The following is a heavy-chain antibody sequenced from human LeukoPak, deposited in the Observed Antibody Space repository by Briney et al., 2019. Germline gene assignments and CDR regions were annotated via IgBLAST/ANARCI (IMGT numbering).Heavy chain of an antibody. D-gene: IGHD6-19*01. CDR1: GYTFTSYG. CDR2: ISINRGNT. V-gene: IGHV1-18*01. CDR3: ARDVGITVADSLDP. J-gene: IGHJ5*02. Sequence: GASVKVSCKASGYTFTSYGISWVRQAPGQGLEWMGWISINRGNTNYAQKFQGRVSMTTDTSTSTAYMELRGLRSDDTAMYYCARDVGITVADSLDPWGQGTLVTVSS.